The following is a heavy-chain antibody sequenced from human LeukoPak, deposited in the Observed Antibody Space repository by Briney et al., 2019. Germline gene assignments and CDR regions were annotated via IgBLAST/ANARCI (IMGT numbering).Heavy chain of an antibody. CDR2: IIPILGIA. CDR3: ARDVALLSLYYFDY. V-gene: IGHV1-69*04. D-gene: IGHD2-21*01. CDR1: GGTFSSYA. Sequence: SVKVSCKASGGTFSSYAISWVRQAPGQGLEWMGRIIPILGIANYAQKFQGRVTITADKSTSTAYMELSSLRSEDTAVYYCARDVALLSLYYFDYWGQGTLVTVSS. J-gene: IGHJ4*01.